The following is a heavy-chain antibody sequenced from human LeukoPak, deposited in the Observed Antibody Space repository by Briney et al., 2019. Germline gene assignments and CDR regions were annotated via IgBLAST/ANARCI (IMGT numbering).Heavy chain of an antibody. CDR3: AKSPSGGFGELRYFDY. Sequence: GGSLRLSCAASGFTFSSYAMSWVRQAPGKGLEWVSAISGSGGSTYYADSVKGRFTIPRDNSKNTLYLQMNSLRAEDTAVYYCAKSPSGGFGELRYFDYWGQGTLVTVSS. CDR2: ISGSGGST. CDR1: GFTFSSYA. D-gene: IGHD3-10*01. V-gene: IGHV3-23*01. J-gene: IGHJ4*02.